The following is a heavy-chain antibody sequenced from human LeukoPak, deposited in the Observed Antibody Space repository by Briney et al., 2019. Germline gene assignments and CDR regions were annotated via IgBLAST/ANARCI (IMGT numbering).Heavy chain of an antibody. D-gene: IGHD4-11*01. CDR2: IYHSGST. V-gene: IGHV4-38-2*01. CDR1: GYSISSGYY. J-gene: IGHJ4*02. CDR3: ARHYSNYVHFDY. Sequence: SETLSLTCAVSGYSISSGYYWGWIRQPPGKGLEWIGSIYHSGSTHYNPSLKSRVTMSVDTSKNQFSLKLSSVTAADTAVYYCARHYSNYVHFDYWGQGTLVTVSS.